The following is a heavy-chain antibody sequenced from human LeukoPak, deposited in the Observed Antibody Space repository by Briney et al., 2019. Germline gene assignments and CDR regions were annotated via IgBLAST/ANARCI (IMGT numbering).Heavy chain of an antibody. J-gene: IGHJ4*02. CDR3: ARSASDY. D-gene: IGHD2-21*01. CDR1: GYTFTGYY. V-gene: IGHV1-2*02. Sequence: ASVKVSCKASGYTFTGYYIHWVRQAPGQGLEWMGWINPNSGGRNYAQKFQGRVTMTRETSISTAYMELSRLRSDDTAVYYCARSASDYWGQGTLVTVSS. CDR2: INPNSGGR.